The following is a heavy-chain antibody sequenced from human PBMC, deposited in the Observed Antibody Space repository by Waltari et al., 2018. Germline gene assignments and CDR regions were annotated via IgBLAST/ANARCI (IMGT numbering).Heavy chain of an antibody. CDR3: VRDGIIPSRDYFDF. Sequence: QVQLVEPGGGVVQPGGARGPSCAASGFTLGTDGMHWVRQAPGKGLEWVAFIRYDGSNKFYADSVKGRFTISRDNSKNTLYLQMNSLRPEDTALYYCVRDGIIPSRDYFDFWGQGTLVTVSS. V-gene: IGHV3-30*02. CDR1: GFTLGTDG. CDR2: IRYDGSNK. J-gene: IGHJ4*02. D-gene: IGHD2-21*01.